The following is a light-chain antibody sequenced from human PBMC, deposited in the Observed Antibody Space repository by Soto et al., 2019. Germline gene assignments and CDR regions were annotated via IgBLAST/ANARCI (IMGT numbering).Light chain of an antibody. Sequence: EIVLTQSPGTLSLSPGERATLSCGAGQSVSSSYLAWYQQKPGQAPRLLIYGASSRATGIPDRFSGSGSGTDFTLSISRLEPEDFAVYYCQQYGSSPTFGQGTKVEIK. J-gene: IGKJ1*01. CDR2: GAS. CDR1: QSVSSSY. CDR3: QQYGSSPT. V-gene: IGKV3-20*01.